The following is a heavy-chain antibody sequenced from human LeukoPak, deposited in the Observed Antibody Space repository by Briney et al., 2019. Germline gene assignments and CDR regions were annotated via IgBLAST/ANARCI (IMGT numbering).Heavy chain of an antibody. CDR1: GFTFSSYG. V-gene: IGHV3-33*01. D-gene: IGHD5-18*01. J-gene: IGHJ6*02. CDR2: IWYDGSNK. Sequence: PGGSLGLSCAASGFTFSSYGMHWVRQAPGKGLEWVAVIWYDGSNKYYADSVKGRFTISRDNSKNTLYLQMNSLRAEDTAVYYCARELVDTAMDYYYYGMDVWGQGTTVTVSS. CDR3: ARELVDTAMDYYYYGMDV.